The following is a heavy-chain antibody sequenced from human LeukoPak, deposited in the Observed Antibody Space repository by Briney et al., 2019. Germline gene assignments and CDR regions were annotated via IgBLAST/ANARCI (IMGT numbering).Heavy chain of an antibody. CDR1: GFTFSSYG. CDR3: ARDFGGSPFDY. CDR2: IWNDGSNE. J-gene: IGHJ4*02. V-gene: IGHV3-33*01. Sequence: GGSLRLSCAASGFTFSSYGMHWVRQAPGKGLEWVAVIWNDGSNENYADSVKGRFTISRDNSKNTLYLQMNSLRAEDTAVYYCARDFGGSPFDYWGQGTLVTVSS. D-gene: IGHD6-25*01.